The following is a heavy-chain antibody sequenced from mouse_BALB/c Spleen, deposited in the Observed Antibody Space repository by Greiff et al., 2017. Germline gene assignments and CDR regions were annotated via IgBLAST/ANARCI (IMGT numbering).Heavy chain of an antibody. CDR2: IDPENGDT. CDR1: GFNIKDYY. V-gene: IGHV14-4*02. J-gene: IGHJ4*01. CDR3: NGNYPYYAMDY. D-gene: IGHD2-1*01. Sequence: EVMLVESGAELVRPGASVKLSCTASGFNIKDYYMHWVKQRPEQGLEWIGWIDPENGDTEYAPKFQGKATMTADTSSNTAYLQLSSLTSEDTAVYYCNGNYPYYAMDYWGQGTSVTVSS.